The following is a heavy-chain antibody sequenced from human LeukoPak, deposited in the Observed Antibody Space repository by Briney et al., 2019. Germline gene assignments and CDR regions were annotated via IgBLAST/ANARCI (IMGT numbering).Heavy chain of an antibody. CDR3: VRDTCGCGSGWQLYWYFDL. J-gene: IGHJ2*01. V-gene: IGHV3-74*01. D-gene: IGHD6-19*01. CDR1: GFTFSNYW. Sequence: GGSLRLSCAASGFTFSNYWMHWVRQAPGKGLVWVSRINSDGINTSYADSVKGRFTISRDNAKNSLYLQMNSLRAEDTAVYYCVRDTCGCGSGWQLYWYFDLWGRGTLVTVSS. CDR2: INSDGINT.